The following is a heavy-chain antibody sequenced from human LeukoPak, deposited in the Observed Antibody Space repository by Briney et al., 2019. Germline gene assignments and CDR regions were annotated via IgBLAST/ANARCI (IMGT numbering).Heavy chain of an antibody. D-gene: IGHD3-16*01. V-gene: IGHV3-53*05. J-gene: IGHJ4*02. CDR2: IYSGGST. CDR3: AKSAAGGPTLAYFDY. CDR1: GFTVSSNY. Sequence: GGSLRLSCAASGFTVSSNYMSWVRQAPGKGLEWVSVIYSGGSTYYADSVKGRFTISRDNSKNTLYLQMNSLRAEDTAVYYCAKSAAGGPTLAYFDYWGQGTLVTVSS.